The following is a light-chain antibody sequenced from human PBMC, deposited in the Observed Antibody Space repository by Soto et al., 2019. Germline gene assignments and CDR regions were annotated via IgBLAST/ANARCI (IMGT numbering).Light chain of an antibody. CDR3: SSYTISITVV. CDR1: SSDVGRYNY. Sequence: QSALTQPASVSGSPGQSITISCTRTSSDVGRYNYVSWYQQHPGKAPKLMIYDVTNRPSGVSNRFSGSKSGNTASLTISGLQAEDEADYYCSSYTISITVVFGGGTKVTVL. CDR2: DVT. V-gene: IGLV2-14*01. J-gene: IGLJ2*01.